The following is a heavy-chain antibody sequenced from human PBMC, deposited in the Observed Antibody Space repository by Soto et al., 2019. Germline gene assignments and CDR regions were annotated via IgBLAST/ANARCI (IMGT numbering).Heavy chain of an antibody. V-gene: IGHV3-15*01. CDR2: IKIKTDGGTT. D-gene: IGHD4-4*01. J-gene: IGHJ6*04. Sequence: PSETLSRTCAVYGGSFSGYYWSWIRQPPGKGLEWVGRIKIKTDGGTTDYAAPVKGRFTSSRDDSKTTLYRQMDSLKSEDTAVYYCGAKVDSRYYYYGMSVWGKGTTVTV. CDR3: GAKVDSRYYYYGMSV. CDR1: GGSFSGYY.